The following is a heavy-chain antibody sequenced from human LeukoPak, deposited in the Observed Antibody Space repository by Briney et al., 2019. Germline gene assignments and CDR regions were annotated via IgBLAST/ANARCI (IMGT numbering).Heavy chain of an antibody. CDR1: GFTFDDYA. D-gene: IGHD2-21*01. CDR3: AKDSRVIVGSFDY. J-gene: IGHJ4*02. CDR2: ISWNSGSI. V-gene: IGHV3-9*01. Sequence: GGSLRLSCAASGFTFDDYAMRWVRQAPGKGLEWVSGISWNSGSIGYADSVKGRFTISRDNAKNSLYLQMNSLRAEDTALYYCAKDSRVIVGSFDYWGQGILVTVSS.